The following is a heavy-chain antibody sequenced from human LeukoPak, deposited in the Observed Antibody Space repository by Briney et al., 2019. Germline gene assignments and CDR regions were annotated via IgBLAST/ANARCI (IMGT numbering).Heavy chain of an antibody. V-gene: IGHV4-59*01. J-gene: IGHJ4*02. Sequence: PSETLSLTCTVSGGSISSYYWSWIRQPPGKGLEWIGNIYYSGSTNYNPSLKSRVTISVDTSKNQFSLKLSSVTAADTAVYYCARVYSSGWYRDYFDYWGQGTLVTVSS. CDR3: ARVYSSGWYRDYFDY. CDR1: GGSISSYY. CDR2: IYYSGST. D-gene: IGHD6-19*01.